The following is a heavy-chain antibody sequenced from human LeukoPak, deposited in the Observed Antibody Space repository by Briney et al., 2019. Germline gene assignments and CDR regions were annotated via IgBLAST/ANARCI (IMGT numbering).Heavy chain of an antibody. CDR1: GYTFTSYG. Sequence: ASVKVSCKASGYTFTSYGISWVRQAPGQGLEWMGWISAYNGNTNYAQKLQGRVTMTTDTPTSTAYMELRSLRSDDTAVYYCARENYGSGSYYVRDFDYWGQGTLVTVSS. CDR2: ISAYNGNT. V-gene: IGHV1-18*04. D-gene: IGHD3-10*01. CDR3: ARENYGSGSYYVRDFDY. J-gene: IGHJ4*02.